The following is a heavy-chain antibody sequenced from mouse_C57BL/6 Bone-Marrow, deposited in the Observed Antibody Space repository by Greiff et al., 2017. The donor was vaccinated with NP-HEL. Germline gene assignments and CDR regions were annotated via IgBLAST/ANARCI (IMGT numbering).Heavy chain of an antibody. D-gene: IGHD1-1*01. CDR3: ASAITKWSTWFAY. CDR1: GFSLTSYC. Sequence: VNVVESGPGLVAPSPCLSITCTVSGFSLTSYCVDWVRQSPGKGLEWMGVIWGVGSTNYNSALNSRLSISKDNSKSQVFLKMNSLQTDDTAMYYCASAITKWSTWFAYWGQGTLVTVSA. J-gene: IGHJ3*01. CDR2: IWGVGST. V-gene: IGHV2-6*01.